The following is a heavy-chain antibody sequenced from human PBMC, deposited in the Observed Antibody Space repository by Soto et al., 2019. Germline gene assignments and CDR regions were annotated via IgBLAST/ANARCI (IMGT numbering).Heavy chain of an antibody. CDR3: ARDRRVTIFGQYYYYYGMDV. CDR2: ISYDGSNK. CDR1: GFTFSSYA. J-gene: IGHJ6*02. V-gene: IGHV3-30-3*01. D-gene: IGHD3-3*01. Sequence: WGSLRLSCAASGFTFSSYAIRFVRHAPCKWLEWVAVISYDGSNKYYADSVKGRFTISRDNSKNTLYLQMDSLRAEDTAVHYCARDRRVTIFGQYYYYYGMDVWGQGTTVTVSS.